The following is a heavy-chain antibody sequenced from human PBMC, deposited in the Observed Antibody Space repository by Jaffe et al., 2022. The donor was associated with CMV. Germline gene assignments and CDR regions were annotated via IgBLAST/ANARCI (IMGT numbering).Heavy chain of an antibody. CDR3: AKDSYSSSWYSTEYFQH. D-gene: IGHD6-13*01. V-gene: IGHV3-30*18. Sequence: QVQLVESGGGVVQPGRSLRLSCAASGFTFSSYGMHWVRQAPGKGLEWVAVISYDGSNKYYADSVKGRFTISRDNSKNTLYLQMNSLRAEDTAVYYCAKDSYSSSWYSTEYFQHWGQGTLVTVSS. CDR2: ISYDGSNK. CDR1: GFTFSSYG. J-gene: IGHJ1*01.